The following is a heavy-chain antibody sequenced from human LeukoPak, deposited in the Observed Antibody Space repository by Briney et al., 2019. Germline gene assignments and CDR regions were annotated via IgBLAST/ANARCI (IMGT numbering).Heavy chain of an antibody. CDR3: ARARYLTGSRDDAFDI. CDR2: ISAYNGNA. J-gene: IGHJ3*02. CDR1: GYTFPRYG. Sequence: ASVKVSCKASGYTFPRYGISWVRQAPGQGLEWMAWISAYNGNADYAQKLQGRVTMTTDTSTSPAYMELRSLRSDDTAVYFCARARYLTGSRDDAFDIWGQGTVVTVSS. V-gene: IGHV1-18*01. D-gene: IGHD1-26*01.